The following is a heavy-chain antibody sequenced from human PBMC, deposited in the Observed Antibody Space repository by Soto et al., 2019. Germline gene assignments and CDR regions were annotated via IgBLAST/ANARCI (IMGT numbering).Heavy chain of an antibody. V-gene: IGHV3-73*02. CDR2: IRSRANNYAT. CDR3: ARGLRAPIGDYYYHGMDV. Sequence: EVQLVESGGGLVQPGESLKLSCAASGFIFSDSAIHWVRQASGKGLEWDGRIRSRANNYATSSAASLKGRFKFFRDDSKNTAYLQMNTLKTEDTAVYYWARGLRAPIGDYYYHGMDVWGQGTTVTVSS. J-gene: IGHJ6*02. D-gene: IGHD3-10*01. CDR1: GFIFSDSA.